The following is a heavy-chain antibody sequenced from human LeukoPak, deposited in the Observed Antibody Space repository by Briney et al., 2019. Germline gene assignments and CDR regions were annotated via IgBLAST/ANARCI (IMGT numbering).Heavy chain of an antibody. CDR1: GFTFSSYA. Sequence: PGGSLRLSCAASGFTFSSYAMHWVRQAPGKGLEWVAVISYDGSNKYYADSVKGRFTISRDNSKNTLYLQMNSLRAEDTAVYYCARDYSGTSVVAATCAGYWGQGTLVTVSS. V-gene: IGHV3-30-3*01. J-gene: IGHJ4*02. CDR3: ARDYSGTSVVAATCAGY. CDR2: ISYDGSNK. D-gene: IGHD2-15*01.